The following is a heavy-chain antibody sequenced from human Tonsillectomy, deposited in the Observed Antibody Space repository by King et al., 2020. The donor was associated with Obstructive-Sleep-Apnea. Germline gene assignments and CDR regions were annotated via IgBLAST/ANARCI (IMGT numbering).Heavy chain of an antibody. V-gene: IGHV3-30*04. CDR3: ASRDPFRVVAATPDYYNGLDV. D-gene: IGHD2-15*01. J-gene: IGHJ6*02. Sequence: VQLVESGGGVVQPGRSLRLSCAASGFSFSKYAMHWVRQAPGKGLEWVAVILFDGSNKYYADSVKGRFTISRDNSKNTLFLQMNSLRAEDTAVYYCASRDPFRVVAATPDYYNGLDVWGQGTTVTVSS. CDR2: ILFDGSNK. CDR1: GFSFSKYA.